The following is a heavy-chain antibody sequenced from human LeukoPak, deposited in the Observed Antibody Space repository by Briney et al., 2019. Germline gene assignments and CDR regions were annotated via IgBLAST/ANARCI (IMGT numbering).Heavy chain of an antibody. CDR3: ARDIGYCSGGSCSAFDY. D-gene: IGHD2-15*01. CDR2: IKQDGSEK. Sequence: PGGSLRFSCAASGFTFSTYWMSWVRQAPGKGLEWVANIKQDGSEKYYVDSVKGRFTISRDNAKNSLYLQMNSLRAEDTAVYYCARDIGYCSGGSCSAFDYWGQGTLVTVSS. J-gene: IGHJ4*02. V-gene: IGHV3-7*01. CDR1: GFTFSTYW.